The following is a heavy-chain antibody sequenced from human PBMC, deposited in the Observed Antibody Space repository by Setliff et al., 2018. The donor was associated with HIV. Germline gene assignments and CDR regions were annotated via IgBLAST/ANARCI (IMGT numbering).Heavy chain of an antibody. J-gene: IGHJ4*02. V-gene: IGHV1-3*01. Sequence: ASVKVSCKSSGNTFTRQSHDLHWVRQVPGEGLEWMGWINLVTGKTAYSQKFQGRVTITRDTSASTAYMELSSLRPEDTAVYYCASPTAIPHWGQGTLVTV. CDR3: ASPTAIPH. CDR1: GNTFTRQSHD. D-gene: IGHD2-21*02. CDR2: INLVTGKT.